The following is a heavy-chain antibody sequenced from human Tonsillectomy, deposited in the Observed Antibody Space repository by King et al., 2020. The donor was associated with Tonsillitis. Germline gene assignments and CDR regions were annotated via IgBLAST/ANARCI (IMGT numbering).Heavy chain of an antibody. CDR1: GGSIISSYW. CDR3: AARGGLGDPTASLDY. Sequence: VQLQESGPGVVKPSGTLSLTCTVSGGSIISSYWWSWVRRPPGQGLEWIGEMYHSGSTDYNPSLNSRVTISVDKSKNQFSLKLSSVTAADTAVYFCAARGGLGDPTASLDYRGQGTLGTV. D-gene: IGHD3-16*01. CDR2: MYHSGST. J-gene: IGHJ4*03. V-gene: IGHV4-4*02.